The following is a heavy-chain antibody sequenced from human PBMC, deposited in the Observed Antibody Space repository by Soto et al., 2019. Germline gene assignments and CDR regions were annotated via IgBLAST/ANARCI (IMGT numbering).Heavy chain of an antibody. D-gene: IGHD3-16*02. CDR3: ATRENYDYVWGSYRPPDY. V-gene: IGHV4-34*01. CDR2: INHSGST. Sequence: KTSETLSLTCAVYGGSFSGYYWSWIRQPPGKGLEWIGEINHSGSTNYNPSLKSRVTISVDTSKNQFSLKLSSVTAADTAVYYCATRENYDYVWGSYRPPDYWGQGTLVTVSS. J-gene: IGHJ4*02. CDR1: GGSFSGYY.